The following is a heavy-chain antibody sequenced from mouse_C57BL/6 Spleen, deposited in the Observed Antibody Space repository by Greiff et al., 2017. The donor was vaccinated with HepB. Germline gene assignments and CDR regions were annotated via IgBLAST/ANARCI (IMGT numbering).Heavy chain of an antibody. CDR3: ARTLWLRRGYYFDY. J-gene: IGHJ2*01. D-gene: IGHD2-2*01. V-gene: IGHV1-42*01. CDR2: INPSTGGT. Sequence: EVQLQQSGPELVKPGASVKISCKASGYSFTGYYMNWVKQSPEKSLEWIGEINPSTGGTTYNQKFKAKATLTVDKSSSTAYMQLKSLTSEDSAVYYCARTLWLRRGYYFDYWGQGTTLTVSS. CDR1: GYSFTGYY.